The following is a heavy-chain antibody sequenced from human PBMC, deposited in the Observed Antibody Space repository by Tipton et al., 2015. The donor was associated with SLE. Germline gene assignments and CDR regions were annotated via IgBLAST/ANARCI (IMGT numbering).Heavy chain of an antibody. CDR1: GGSFSGYY. J-gene: IGHJ3*02. Sequence: TLSLTCTVYGGSFSGYYWSWIRQPPGKGLEWIGEINHSGSTNYNPSLKSRVTISVDTSKNQFSLKLSSVTAADTAVYYCARGMYGSGTYYNPGPFEIWGQGTMVTVSS. D-gene: IGHD3-10*01. CDR2: INHSGST. CDR3: ARGMYGSGTYYNPGPFEI. V-gene: IGHV4-34*01.